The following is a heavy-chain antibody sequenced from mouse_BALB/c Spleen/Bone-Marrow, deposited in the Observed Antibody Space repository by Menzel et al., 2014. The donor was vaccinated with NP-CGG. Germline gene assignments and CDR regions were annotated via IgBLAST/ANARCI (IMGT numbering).Heavy chain of an antibody. CDR2: INPSTGYT. Sequence: QVQLQQSGADLAKPGASMKMSCKASGYTFTNYWMHWVKQRPGQGLEWIGNINPSTGYTEYNQKFRDKATLTADKSSSTAYIQLSSLTSEDSAVYYCTRDNYEAMDYWVKEPQSPSPQ. CDR1: GYTFTNYW. V-gene: IGHV1-7*01. J-gene: IGHJ4*01. D-gene: IGHD1-3*01. CDR3: TRDNYEAMDY.